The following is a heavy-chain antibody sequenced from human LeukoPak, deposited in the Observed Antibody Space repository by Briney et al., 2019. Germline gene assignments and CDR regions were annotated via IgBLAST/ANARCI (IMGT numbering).Heavy chain of an antibody. V-gene: IGHV3-33*01. D-gene: IGHD2-2*01. Sequence: PGGSLRLSCAASGFTFSSYGMHWVRQAPGKGLEWVAVIWYDGSNKYYADSVKGRFTISRDNSKNTLYLQMNSLRAEDMAVYYCARESRIVVVPAAIRWFDPWGQGTLVTVSS. CDR2: IWYDGSNK. CDR3: ARESRIVVVPAAIRWFDP. J-gene: IGHJ5*02. CDR1: GFTFSSYG.